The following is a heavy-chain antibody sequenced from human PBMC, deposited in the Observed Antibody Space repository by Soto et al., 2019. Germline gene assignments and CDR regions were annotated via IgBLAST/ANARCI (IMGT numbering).Heavy chain of an antibody. V-gene: IGHV4-31*03. J-gene: IGHJ4*02. Sequence: QVQLQESGPGLVKPSQTLSLTYTVSGGSISSGGYYWSWIRQHPGKGLEWIGYIYYSGSTYYNPSLKSRVTISVDTSKNQFSLKLSSVTAADTAVYYCARAISGWYLYFDYWGQGTLVTVSS. CDR1: GGSISSGGYY. CDR3: ARAISGWYLYFDY. CDR2: IYYSGST. D-gene: IGHD6-19*01.